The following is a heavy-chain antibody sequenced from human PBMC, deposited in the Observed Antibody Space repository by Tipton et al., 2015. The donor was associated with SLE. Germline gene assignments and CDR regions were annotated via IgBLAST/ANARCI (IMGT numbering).Heavy chain of an antibody. CDR1: GGSISSDIYY. V-gene: IGHV4-39*07. Sequence: TLSLTCTVSGGSISSDIYYWGWIRQPPGKGLEWIGSIYASGTTYYNPSLKSRVTISLDTSKNQFSLRLTSVTAADTAVYYCATTGEQMATIYDTFDIWGQGTMVNVSS. CDR3: ATTGEQMATIYDTFDI. CDR2: IYASGTT. J-gene: IGHJ3*02. D-gene: IGHD5-24*01.